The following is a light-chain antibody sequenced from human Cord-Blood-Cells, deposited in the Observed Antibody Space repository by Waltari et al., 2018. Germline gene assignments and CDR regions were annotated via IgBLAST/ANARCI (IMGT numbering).Light chain of an antibody. V-gene: IGLV2-8*01. CDR3: SSYAGSNNVV. J-gene: IGLJ2*01. CDR2: EVS. Sequence: QSALTKPPPASGSPGQSVTISSPGTSSAFGGYTYASWYQQRPGKAPKLMIYEVSKRPSGVPDRFSGSKSGNTASLTVSGLQAEDEADYYCSSYAGSNNVVFGGGTKLTVL. CDR1: SSAFGGYTY.